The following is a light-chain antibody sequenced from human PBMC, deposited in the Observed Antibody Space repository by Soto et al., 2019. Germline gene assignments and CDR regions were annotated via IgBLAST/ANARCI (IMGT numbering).Light chain of an antibody. J-gene: IGKJ2*01. V-gene: IGKV4-1*01. Sequence: DIVMTQSPDSLAVSLGERATINCKSSQSVLSSSNNKNYIAWYQQKPGQPPKLLIYWASTRESGVPDRFSGSGSGTDFTLTISSLQAADVAVYYCHQYYSTPYTFGQGTKLEIK. CDR3: HQYYSTPYT. CDR1: QSVLSSSNNKNY. CDR2: WAS.